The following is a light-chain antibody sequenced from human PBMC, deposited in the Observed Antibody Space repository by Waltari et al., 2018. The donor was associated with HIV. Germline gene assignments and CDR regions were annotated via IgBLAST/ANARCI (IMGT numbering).Light chain of an antibody. Sequence: QSVLTQPPSVSGAPGQRVTISCSGSSSNLGAGYDINWDQPPPGPAPRLLIYGNTNRPSGVPDRFSGSKSGTSASLAITGLHAEDEADYYCQSYDSSLSGWVFGGGTKLTVV. V-gene: IGLV1-40*01. CDR1: SSNLGAGYD. CDR3: QSYDSSLSGWV. CDR2: GNT. J-gene: IGLJ3*02.